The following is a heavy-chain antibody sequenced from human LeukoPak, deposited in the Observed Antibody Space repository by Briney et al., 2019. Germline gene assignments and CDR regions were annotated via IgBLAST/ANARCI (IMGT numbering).Heavy chain of an antibody. CDR3: ARHGSGYSYGSRPIYNWFDP. D-gene: IGHD5-18*01. CDR2: IYYSGST. CDR1: GGSISSSSYY. V-gene: IGHV4-39*01. Sequence: SETLSLTCTVSGGSISSSSYYWGWIRQPPGKGLEWIGSIYYSGSTYYNPSLKSRVTISVDTSKNQFSLKLSSVTAADTAVYYCARHGSGYSYGSRPIYNWFDPWGQGTLVTVSS. J-gene: IGHJ5*02.